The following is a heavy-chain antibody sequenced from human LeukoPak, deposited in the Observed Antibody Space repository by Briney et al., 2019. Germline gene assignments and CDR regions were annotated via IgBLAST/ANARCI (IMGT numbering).Heavy chain of an antibody. D-gene: IGHD2-15*01. V-gene: IGHV3-64*01. CDR2: IMPNGETR. J-gene: IGHJ3*02. CDR1: GFSFSNYV. CDR3: ARDRDGGFAFDI. Sequence: PGGSLRLSCAASGFSFSNYVMHWVRQAPGKGLEYVSAIMPNGETRGYANSMKGRFTISRDNSKNTLYLQTGSLRAEDMAIYYCARDRDGGFAFDIWGQGTLVTVSS.